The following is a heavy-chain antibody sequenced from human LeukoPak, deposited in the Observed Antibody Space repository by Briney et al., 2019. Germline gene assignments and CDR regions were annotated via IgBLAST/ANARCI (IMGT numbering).Heavy chain of an antibody. J-gene: IGHJ3*02. V-gene: IGHV4-39*01. CDR1: SGSVSNNNFY. D-gene: IGHD3-3*01. Sequence: SETLSLTCTVSSGSVSNNNFYWGWIRQSPGKGLEWIGIIYYSGITYYNPSLKSRVIMAVDTSKDQFSLQLNSVSAADTAVYYCARLWSSFDGFDIWGQGTMVTVSS. CDR2: IYYSGIT. CDR3: ARLWSSFDGFDI.